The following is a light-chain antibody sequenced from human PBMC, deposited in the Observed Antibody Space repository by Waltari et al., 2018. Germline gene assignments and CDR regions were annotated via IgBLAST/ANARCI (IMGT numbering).Light chain of an antibody. CDR3: RSYTSSGTLVV. CDR2: DFT. V-gene: IGLV2-14*03. CDR1: RREVRYYTY. Sequence: QSALTQPASVSGSPGQSITIPCTGTRREVRYYTYVSWYQQPPGKAPKLMIYDFTNRPSGVSNRFSGSKSGNTASLTISGLQTEDEADYFCRSYTSSGTLVVFGGGTKLTVL. J-gene: IGLJ3*02.